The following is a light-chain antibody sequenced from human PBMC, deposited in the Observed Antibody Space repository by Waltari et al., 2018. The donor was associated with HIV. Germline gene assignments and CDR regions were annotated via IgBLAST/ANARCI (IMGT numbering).Light chain of an antibody. J-gene: IGLJ1*01. CDR1: SSNIGANV. V-gene: IGLV1-44*01. CDR2: SNI. Sequence: SVLPQPPSASGTPGQRVTISCSTISSNIGANVLSWYQQLPGTAPKLLVDSNIHRPSGVPDRFSGSKSGTSASLAISGLQSDDEADYYCATWDDNLNGRVFGTGTKVTVL. CDR3: ATWDDNLNGRV.